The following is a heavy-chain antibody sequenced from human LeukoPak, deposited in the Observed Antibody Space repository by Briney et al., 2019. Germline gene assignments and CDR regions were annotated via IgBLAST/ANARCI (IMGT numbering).Heavy chain of an antibody. Sequence: GGSLRLSCAASGFTFRTYWMSWVRQAPGRGLEWVANIKQDGGEENYVDSVKGRFTISRDNAKNSLYLQMNSLRADDTAVYYCARALDYFGPGRIDYWGQGNLVTVSS. V-gene: IGHV3-7*01. CDR1: GFTFRTYW. CDR2: IKQDGGEE. CDR3: ARALDYFGPGRIDY. J-gene: IGHJ4*02. D-gene: IGHD3-10*01.